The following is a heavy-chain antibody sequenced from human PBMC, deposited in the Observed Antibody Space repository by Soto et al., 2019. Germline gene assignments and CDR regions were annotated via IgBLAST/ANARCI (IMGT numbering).Heavy chain of an antibody. V-gene: IGHV3-23*01. CDR1: GFTFSSYA. J-gene: IGHJ4*02. CDR2: ISGSGGST. CDR3: AKDRGYSYGYVAAGTGLVDY. D-gene: IGHD5-18*01. Sequence: GGSLRLSCVASGFTFSSYAMSWVRQAPGKGLEWVSAISGSGGSTYYADSVKGRFTISRDNSKNTLYLQMNSLRAEDTAVYYCAKDRGYSYGYVAAGTGLVDYWGQGTLVTVSS.